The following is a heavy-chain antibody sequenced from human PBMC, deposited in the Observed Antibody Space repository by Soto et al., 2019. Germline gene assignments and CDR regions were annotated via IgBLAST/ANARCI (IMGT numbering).Heavy chain of an antibody. CDR2: ISSIGVAT. Sequence: EVQLVESGGGLVQPGGSLRLSCAASGFTFSIHEMNWVRRAPGKGLEWVSYISSIGVATYYADSVKGRFTISRDNAKNSLYLQMNSLRAEDTAVYYCSRDPGFGAIDYWGQGTLVTVSS. CDR1: GFTFSIHE. V-gene: IGHV3-48*03. D-gene: IGHD3-10*01. J-gene: IGHJ4*02. CDR3: SRDPGFGAIDY.